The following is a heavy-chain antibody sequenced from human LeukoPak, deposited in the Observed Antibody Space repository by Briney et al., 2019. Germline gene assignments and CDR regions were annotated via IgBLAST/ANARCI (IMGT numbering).Heavy chain of an antibody. CDR1: GGSFSGYY. J-gene: IGHJ4*02. CDR2: IYYRGSA. V-gene: IGHV4-59*01. CDR3: ARGHTAMVVNY. D-gene: IGHD5-18*01. Sequence: SETLSLTCAVYGGSFSGYYWSWIRQPPGKGLEWIGYIYYRGSANYNPSLKNRVTISIDTSKNQFSLKLSFVTAADTAVYYCARGHTAMVVNYWGQGTLVTVSS.